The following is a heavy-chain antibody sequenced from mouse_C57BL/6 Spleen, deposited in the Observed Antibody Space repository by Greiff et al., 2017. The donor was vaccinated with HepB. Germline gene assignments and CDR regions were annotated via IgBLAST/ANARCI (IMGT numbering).Heavy chain of an antibody. CDR3: ARGGAYYFDY. CDR1: GYAFSSSW. Sequence: QVQLQQSGPELVKPGASVKISCKASGYAFSSSWMNWVKQRPGKGLEWIGRIYPGDGDTNYNGKFKGKATLTADKSSRTAYMQLSSLTSEDSAVYFCARGGAYYFDYWGQGTTLTVSS. J-gene: IGHJ2*01. CDR2: IYPGDGDT. V-gene: IGHV1-82*01.